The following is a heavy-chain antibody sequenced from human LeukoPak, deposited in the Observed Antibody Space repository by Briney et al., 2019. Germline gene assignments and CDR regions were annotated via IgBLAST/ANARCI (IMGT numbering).Heavy chain of an antibody. Sequence: SETLSLTCAVYGGSFSGYYWSWIRQPPGKGLEWIGEINHSGSTNYNPSLKSRVTMSVDTSKNQFSLKLSSVTAADTAVYYCARVGGSYYDYFDYWGQGTLVTVSS. CDR3: ARVGGSYYDYFDY. J-gene: IGHJ4*02. D-gene: IGHD1-26*01. CDR1: GGSFSGYY. V-gene: IGHV4-34*01. CDR2: INHSGST.